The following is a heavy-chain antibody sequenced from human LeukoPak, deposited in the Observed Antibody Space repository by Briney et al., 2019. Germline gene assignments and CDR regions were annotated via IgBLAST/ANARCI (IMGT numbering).Heavy chain of an antibody. V-gene: IGHV3-23*01. D-gene: IGHD3-3*01. CDR2: ISGSGGST. J-gene: IGHJ4*02. CDR3: AKDPGDFWSGYYLGAGGYFDY. CDR1: GFTFSSYA. Sequence: GGSLRLSCAASGFTFSSYAMSWVRQAPGKGLEWVSAISGSGGSTYYADSVKGRFTISRDNSKNTLYLQMNSLRAEDTAVYYCAKDPGDFWSGYYLGAGGYFDYWGQGTLVTVSS.